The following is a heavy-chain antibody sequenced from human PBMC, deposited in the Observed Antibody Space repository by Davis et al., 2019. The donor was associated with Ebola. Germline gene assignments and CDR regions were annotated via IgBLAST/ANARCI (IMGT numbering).Heavy chain of an antibody. V-gene: IGHV1-69*13. D-gene: IGHD1-26*01. J-gene: IGHJ4*02. CDR2: VIPVFGRT. Sequence: SVKVSCKASGYTFTGYYMHWVRQAPGQGLEWMGGVIPVFGRTHYAQKFEGRVTMTADESTATASMELTSLRYDDTAVYYCARESRGSSYYFDSWGQGTLVTVSS. CDR1: GYTFTGYY. CDR3: ARESRGSSYYFDS.